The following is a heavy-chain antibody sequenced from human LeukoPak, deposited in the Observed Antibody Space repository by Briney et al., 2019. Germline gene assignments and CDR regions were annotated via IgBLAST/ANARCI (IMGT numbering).Heavy chain of an antibody. D-gene: IGHD6-13*01. CDR2: INPSGGST. Sequence: ASVKVSCKASGYTFTSYYMHWVRQAPGQGLEWMGIINPSGGSTSYAQKFQGRVTVTRDTSISAAYMELSSLTSDDTAVYYCARDPPAAGSTEFDFWGQGTLVTVSS. J-gene: IGHJ4*02. V-gene: IGHV1-46*01. CDR3: ARDPPAAGSTEFDF. CDR1: GYTFTSYY.